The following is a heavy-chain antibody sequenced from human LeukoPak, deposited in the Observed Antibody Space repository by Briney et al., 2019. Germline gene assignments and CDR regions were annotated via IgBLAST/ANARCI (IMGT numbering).Heavy chain of an antibody. V-gene: IGHV3-23*01. Sequence: GGSLRLSCAASGFTFSSYAMSWVRQAPGKGLEWVSAISGSGGSTYYADSVKGRFTISRDNSKNTLYLQMNNLRAEDTALYFCARDNYGSGGGLYSFDYWGQGTLVTVSS. J-gene: IGHJ4*02. CDR3: ARDNYGSGGGLYSFDY. CDR1: GFTFSSYA. D-gene: IGHD3-10*01. CDR2: ISGSGGST.